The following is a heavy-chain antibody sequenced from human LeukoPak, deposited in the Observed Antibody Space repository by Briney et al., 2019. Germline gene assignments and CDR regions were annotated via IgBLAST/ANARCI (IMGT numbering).Heavy chain of an antibody. J-gene: IGHJ5*02. D-gene: IGHD2-15*01. CDR1: GFTFSSYG. Sequence: GGTLRLSCAASGFTFSSYGMGWVRQAPGKGLEWVSAISGSGGSTYYADSVKGRFTISRDNSKNTLYLQMNSLRAEDTAVYYCAKGFVVVVSATQSSWFDPWGQGTLVTVSS. CDR2: ISGSGGST. V-gene: IGHV3-23*01. CDR3: AKGFVVVVSATQSSWFDP.